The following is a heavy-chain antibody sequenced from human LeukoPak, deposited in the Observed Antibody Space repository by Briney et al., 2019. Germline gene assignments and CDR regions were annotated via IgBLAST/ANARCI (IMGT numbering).Heavy chain of an antibody. CDR2: INHSGTT. CDR1: GGPLENYY. J-gene: IGHJ5*01. V-gene: IGHV4-34*01. Sequence: SETLSLTCAVYGGPLENYYWSWIRQSPGRGLEWIGEINHSGTTEYNPSLKSRATISIDTSRNQFSLKVTSMTAADTAMYFCAKGHSTGPYNWFDSWGQGTQVTVSS. CDR3: AKGHSTGPYNWFDS. D-gene: IGHD6-25*01.